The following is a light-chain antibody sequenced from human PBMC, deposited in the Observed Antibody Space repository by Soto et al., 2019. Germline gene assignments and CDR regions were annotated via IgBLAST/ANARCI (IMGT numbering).Light chain of an antibody. V-gene: IGKV3-20*01. J-gene: IGKJ1*01. Sequence: EIVLTQSPGTLSLSPGERATLSCRASQSVSSSYLAWYQQKPGQAPRPLIYGASSRAIGIPDRFSGSGSGTDFTLTLSRLEPEDFAVYYCQQYGSSPCTFGQGTKVDIK. CDR1: QSVSSSY. CDR2: GAS. CDR3: QQYGSSPCT.